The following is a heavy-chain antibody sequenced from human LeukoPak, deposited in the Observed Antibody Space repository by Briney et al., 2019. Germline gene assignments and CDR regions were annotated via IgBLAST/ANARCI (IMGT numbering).Heavy chain of an antibody. J-gene: IGHJ6*03. CDR3: AREKAILWFGETPTWYMDV. D-gene: IGHD3-10*01. CDR2: INTNTGNP. Sequence: ASVKVSCKASGYTFTSYAMNWVRQAPGQGLEWMGWINTNTGNPTYAQGFTGRFVFSLVTSVSTAYLQISSLKAEDTAVYYCAREKAILWFGETPTWYMDVWGKGTTVTVSS. V-gene: IGHV7-4-1*02. CDR1: GYTFTSYA.